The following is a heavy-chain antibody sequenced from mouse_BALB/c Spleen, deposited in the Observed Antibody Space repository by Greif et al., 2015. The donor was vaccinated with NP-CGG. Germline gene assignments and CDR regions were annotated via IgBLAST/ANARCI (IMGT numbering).Heavy chain of an antibody. CDR1: GFSLTSYG. D-gene: IGHD2-3*01. V-gene: IGHV2-6-1*01. Sequence: VKLMESGPGLVAPSQSLSITCTISGFSLTSYGVHWVRQPPGKGLEWLVVIWSDGSTTYNSALKSRLSISKDNSKSQVFLKMNSLQTDDTAMYYCARHADRGLYDAYSGAMDYWGQGTSVTVSS. J-gene: IGHJ4*01. CDR2: IWSDGST. CDR3: ARHADRGLYDAYSGAMDY.